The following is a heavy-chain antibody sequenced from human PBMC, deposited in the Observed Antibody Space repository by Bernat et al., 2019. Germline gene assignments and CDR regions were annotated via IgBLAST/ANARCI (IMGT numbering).Heavy chain of an antibody. V-gene: IGHV3-30*01. CDR2: ISYDGSNK. D-gene: IGHD3-16*01. CDR3: ARGGGYYYYYMDV. CDR1: GFTFSSYA. J-gene: IGHJ6*03. Sequence: VQLLESGGGLVQPGGSLRLSCAASGFTFSSYAMHWVRQAPGKGLEWVAVISYDGSNKYYADSVKGRFTISRDNSKNTLYLQMNSLRAEDTAVYYCARGGGYYYYYMDVWGKGTTVTVSS.